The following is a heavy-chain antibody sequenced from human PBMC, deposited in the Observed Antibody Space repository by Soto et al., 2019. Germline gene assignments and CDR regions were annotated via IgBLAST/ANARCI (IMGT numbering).Heavy chain of an antibody. CDR2: SNSDASHT. CDR1: ISYY. J-gene: IGHJ5*02. Sequence: ISYYGRWIRQPQGKGLEWVSRSNSDASHTYYADSVEGRFTLCRANAPNTLHLEMNSLSADDTAVYYCVRARPCISTRCYWTCFAPWRKRTPVPVSP. D-gene: IGHD2-2*01. V-gene: IGHV3-74*01. CDR3: VRARPCISTRCYWTCFAP.